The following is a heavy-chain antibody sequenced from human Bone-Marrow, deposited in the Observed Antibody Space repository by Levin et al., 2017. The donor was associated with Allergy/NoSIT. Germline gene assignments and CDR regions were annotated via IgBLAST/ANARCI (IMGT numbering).Heavy chain of an antibody. D-gene: IGHD3-22*01. V-gene: IGHV3-23*01. Sequence: QSGGSLRLSCEGSGFTFTSYAMSWVRQAPGKGLEWVSSISGSGDETYYIDSVKGRFTISRDNSKNTVYLQMNSLRAEDTAVYYCAKGAYYDSSGYKPRVCDIWGQGTMVTVSS. CDR3: AKGAYYDSSGYKPRVCDI. CDR2: ISGSGDET. CDR1: GFTFTSYA. J-gene: IGHJ3*02.